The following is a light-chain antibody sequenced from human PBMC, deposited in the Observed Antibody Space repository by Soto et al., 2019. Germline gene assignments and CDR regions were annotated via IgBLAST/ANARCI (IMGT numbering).Light chain of an antibody. V-gene: IGLV2-14*01. Sequence: QSALTQPASVSGSPGQSITVSCTGTSSDVGGYKYVSWYQHHPGRAPKLMIYEVSNRPSGVSHRFSGSKSGNTASLTISGLQPEDEADYYCAAWDDSLSGPVFGTGTKLTVL. J-gene: IGLJ1*01. CDR3: AAWDDSLSGPV. CDR1: SSDVGGYKY. CDR2: EVS.